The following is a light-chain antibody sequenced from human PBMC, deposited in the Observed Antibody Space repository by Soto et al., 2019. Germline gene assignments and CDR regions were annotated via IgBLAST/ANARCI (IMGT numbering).Light chain of an antibody. CDR3: QQYNNWPET. J-gene: IGKJ2*01. CDR2: GAF. Sequence: EIVMTQSPATLSVSPGERATLSCRASQSVSSNLAWYQQKPGQAPRLLIYGAFLRATGIPARFSGSGSGTEFTLTISSLQSEDFAVYYCQQYNNWPETFGQGTKLEIK. CDR1: QSVSSN. V-gene: IGKV3-15*01.